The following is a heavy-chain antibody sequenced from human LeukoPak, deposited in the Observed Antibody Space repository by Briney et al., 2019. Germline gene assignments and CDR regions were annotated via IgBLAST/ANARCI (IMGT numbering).Heavy chain of an antibody. Sequence: GGSLRLSCAASGFTFSSYAMSWVRQAPGKGLEWVSAISGSGGSTYYADSVKGRFTISRDNSKNTLYLQMNSLRAEDTAVYYCAKDLATAARSVVESRVDPLGQGTLVTVSS. J-gene: IGHJ5*02. CDR3: AKDLATAARSVVESRVDP. CDR2: ISGSGGST. D-gene: IGHD3-22*01. V-gene: IGHV3-23*01. CDR1: GFTFSSYA.